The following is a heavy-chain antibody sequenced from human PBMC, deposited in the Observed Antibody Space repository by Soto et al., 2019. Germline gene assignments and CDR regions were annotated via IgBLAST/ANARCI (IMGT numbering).Heavy chain of an antibody. CDR2: ISAYNGNT. V-gene: IGHV1-18*01. J-gene: IGHJ6*03. D-gene: IGHD2-2*01. CDR3: ARHSGVPAAEYYYYYYYMDV. CDR1: GYTFTSYG. Sequence: QVQLVQSGAEVKKPGASVKVSCKASGYTFTSYGISWVRQAPGQGLEWMGWISAYNGNTNYAQKLQGRVTMTTATSTSTAYMELRSLRSDDTAVYYCARHSGVPAAEYYYYYYYMDVWGKGTTVTVSS.